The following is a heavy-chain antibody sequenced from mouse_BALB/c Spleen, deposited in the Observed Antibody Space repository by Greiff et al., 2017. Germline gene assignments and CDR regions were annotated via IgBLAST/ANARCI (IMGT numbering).Heavy chain of an antibody. CDR1: GYTFTSYY. D-gene: IGHD2-14*01. CDR3: ASYRYDYAMDY. Sequence: QVQLQQSGPELVKPGASVRISCKASGYTFTSYYIHWVKQRPGQGLEWIGWIYPGNVNTKYNEKFKGKATLTADKSSSTAYMQLSSLTSEDSAVYFCASYRYDYAMDYWGQGTSVTVSS. V-gene: IGHV1S56*01. J-gene: IGHJ4*01. CDR2: IYPGNVNT.